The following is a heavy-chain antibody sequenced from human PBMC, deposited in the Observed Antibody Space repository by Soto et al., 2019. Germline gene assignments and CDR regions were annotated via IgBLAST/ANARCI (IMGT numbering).Heavy chain of an antibody. CDR2: MNPNSGNT. CDR3: ARKIPDTGGFDH. Sequence: QVQLVQSGAEVKEPGASVKVPYKASGYTFTSYDINWVRQATGQGLEWMGWMNPNSGNTGYAQKFQGRVTMTRDTSITTAYLELSSLRSEDTAVYYCARKIPDTGGFDHWGQGVLVTVSS. D-gene: IGHD2-8*02. CDR1: GYTFTSYD. J-gene: IGHJ4*02. V-gene: IGHV1-8*01.